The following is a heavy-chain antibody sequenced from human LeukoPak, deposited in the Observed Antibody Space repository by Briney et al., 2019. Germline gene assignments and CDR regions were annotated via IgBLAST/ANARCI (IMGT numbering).Heavy chain of an antibody. J-gene: IGHJ4*02. CDR2: ISGSGGST. V-gene: IGHV3-23*01. CDR1: GFTFSSYA. Sequence: GGSLRLSCAASGFTFSSYAMSWVRQAPGKGLEWVSGISGSGGSTYYADSVKGRFTISRGNSKNTLYLQMNSPRAEDTAVYYCAKSQQVVEDYLDYWGQGTLVTVSS. D-gene: IGHD6-13*01. CDR3: AKSQQVVEDYLDY.